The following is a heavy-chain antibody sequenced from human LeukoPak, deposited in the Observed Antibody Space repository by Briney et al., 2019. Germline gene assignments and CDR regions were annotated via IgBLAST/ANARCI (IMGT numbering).Heavy chain of an antibody. CDR2: IYTSGST. CDR3: ARDVSDYGGNYYYYYYMDV. J-gene: IGHJ6*03. V-gene: IGHV4-4*07. CDR1: GGTISSYY. Sequence: SETLSLTCTVSGGTISSYYWSWIRQPAGKGLEWIGRIYTSGSTNYNPSLKSRVTMSVDTSKNQFSLKLSSVTAADTAVYYCARDVSDYGGNYYYYYYMDVWGKGTTVTVSS. D-gene: IGHD4-23*01.